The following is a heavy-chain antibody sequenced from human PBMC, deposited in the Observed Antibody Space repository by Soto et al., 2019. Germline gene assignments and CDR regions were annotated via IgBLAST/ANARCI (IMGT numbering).Heavy chain of an antibody. CDR1: GRSISSSSYY. CDR2: IYYSGST. V-gene: IGHV4-39*01. Sequence: SETLSLTCTVSGRSISSSSYYWGWIRQPPGKGLEWIGSIYYSGSTYYNPSLKSRVTISVDTSKNQFSLKLSSVTAADTAVYYCATLNEWELLSLGRYYYYGMDVWGQGTTVTVSS. D-gene: IGHD1-26*01. CDR3: ATLNEWELLSLGRYYYYGMDV. J-gene: IGHJ6*01.